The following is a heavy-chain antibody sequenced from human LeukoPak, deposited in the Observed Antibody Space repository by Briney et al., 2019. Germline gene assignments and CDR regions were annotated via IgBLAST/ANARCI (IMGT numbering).Heavy chain of an antibody. CDR3: ARAGITFGGVIDHYFFDY. V-gene: IGHV3-21*01. D-gene: IGHD3-16*02. CDR1: GFTFSSYS. CDR2: ISSSSSYI. J-gene: IGHJ4*02. Sequence: GGSLRLSCAASGFTFSSYSMNWVRQAPGKGLEWVSSISSSSSYIYYADSVKGRFTISRDNAKNSLYLQMNSLRAEDTAVYYCARAGITFGGVIDHYFFDYWGQGTLVTVSS.